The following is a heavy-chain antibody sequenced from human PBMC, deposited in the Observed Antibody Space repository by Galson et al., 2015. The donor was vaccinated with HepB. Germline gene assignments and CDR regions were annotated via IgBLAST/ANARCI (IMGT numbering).Heavy chain of an antibody. CDR3: ARYITVTTGFDY. Sequence: SVKVSCKASGYTFTSYDINWVRQATGQGLEWMGWMNPNSGNTGYAQKLQGRVTMTRNTSISTAYMELSSLRSEDTAVYYCARYITVTTGFDYWGQGTLVTVSS. CDR2: MNPNSGNT. V-gene: IGHV1-8*01. D-gene: IGHD4-11*01. CDR1: GYTFTSYD. J-gene: IGHJ4*02.